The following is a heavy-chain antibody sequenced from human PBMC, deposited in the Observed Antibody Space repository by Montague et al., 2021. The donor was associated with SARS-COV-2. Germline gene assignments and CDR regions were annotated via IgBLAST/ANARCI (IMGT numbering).Heavy chain of an antibody. CDR3: AHYYYDSSGVDY. CDR1: GFSLSPSGVG. Sequence: PALVKPTQTLTLTCAFSGFSLSPSGVGVGWIRRPPGKALEWLALIYWDDDKRYSPSLKSRLTITKDTSKNQVVLTMTNMDPVDTATYYCAHYYYDSSGVDYWGRGTLVTVSS. V-gene: IGHV2-5*02. CDR2: IYWDDDK. J-gene: IGHJ4*02. D-gene: IGHD3-22*01.